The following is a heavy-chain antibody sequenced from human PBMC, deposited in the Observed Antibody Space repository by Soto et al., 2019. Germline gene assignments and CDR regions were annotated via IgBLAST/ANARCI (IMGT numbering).Heavy chain of an antibody. V-gene: IGHV3-33*01. J-gene: IGHJ3*02. CDR1: GFTFSSYG. Sequence: QVQLVESGGGVVQPGRSLRLSCAASGFTFSSYGMHWVRQAPGKGLEWVAVIWYDGSNKYYADSVKGRFTISRDNSKNTLYLQMNSLRAEDTAVYYCARGMITFGGAPPEGAFDIWGQGTMVTVSS. CDR3: ARGMITFGGAPPEGAFDI. D-gene: IGHD3-16*01. CDR2: IWYDGSNK.